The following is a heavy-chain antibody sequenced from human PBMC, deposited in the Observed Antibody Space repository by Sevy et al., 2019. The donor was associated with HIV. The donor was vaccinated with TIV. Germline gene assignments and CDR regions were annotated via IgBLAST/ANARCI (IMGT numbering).Heavy chain of an antibody. J-gene: IGHJ6*03. CDR1: GFAFSDHY. CDR3: VRGPNCGVGGCQQISPYCLDV. D-gene: IGHD2-21*01. Sequence: GGSLRLSCAASGFAFSDHYVDWVRQAPGKGLEWVGRIRNRPNRYTTEYAASVGGRLTISRDDSRHSMYLKMNSLKTEDSAVYYCVRGPNCGVGGCQQISPYCLDVWGIGATVTVSS. CDR2: IRNRPNRYTT. V-gene: IGHV3-72*01.